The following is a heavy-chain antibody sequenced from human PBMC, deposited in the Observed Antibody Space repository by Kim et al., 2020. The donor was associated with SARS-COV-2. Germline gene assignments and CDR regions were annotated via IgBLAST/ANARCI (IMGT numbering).Heavy chain of an antibody. CDR1: GFTFSNYW. CDR3: ARGFFRDGFDV. Sequence: GGSLRLSCEASGFTFSNYWINGVRQAPRKALAWVARISSDVSITNYADVVNGRCTLSRDKAERTVNLHMNSLRVEDTALYYCARGFFRDGFDVWGQGPTVVVSS. J-gene: IGHJ6*02. V-gene: IGHV3-74*01. CDR2: ISSDVSIT.